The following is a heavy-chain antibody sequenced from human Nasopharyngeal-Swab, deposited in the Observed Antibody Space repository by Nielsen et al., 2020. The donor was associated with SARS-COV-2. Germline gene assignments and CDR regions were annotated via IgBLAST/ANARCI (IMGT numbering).Heavy chain of an antibody. V-gene: IGHV3-30*18. CDR3: AKGTAWEVGTLDY. CDR1: GFTFSSYG. J-gene: IGHJ4*02. Sequence: ISCAASGFTFSSYGMHWVRQAPGKGLEWVAVISYDGSNKYYADSVKGRFTISRDNSKNTLYLQMNSLRAEDTAVYYCAKGTAWEVGTLDYWGQGTLVTVSS. D-gene: IGHD4-23*01. CDR2: ISYDGSNK.